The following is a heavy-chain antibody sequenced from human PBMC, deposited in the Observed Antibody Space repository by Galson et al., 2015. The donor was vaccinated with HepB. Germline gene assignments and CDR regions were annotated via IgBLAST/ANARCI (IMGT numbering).Heavy chain of an antibody. Sequence: SLRLSCAASGFTFRSYWMHWVRQAPGKGLVWVSRINTDGSTTTYADSVKGRFTISRDNAKSTLYLQMNSLRPEDTAVYYCARMAPGYWGQGTLVTVSS. CDR3: ARMAPGY. V-gene: IGHV3-74*01. CDR2: INTDGSTT. CDR1: GFTFRSYW. J-gene: IGHJ4*02. D-gene: IGHD5-24*01.